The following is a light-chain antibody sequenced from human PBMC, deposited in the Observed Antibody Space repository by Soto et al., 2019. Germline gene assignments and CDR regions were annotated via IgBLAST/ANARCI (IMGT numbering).Light chain of an antibody. CDR1: STDVGAYTY. CDR2: GVT. V-gene: IGLV2-8*01. J-gene: IGLJ1*01. Sequence: QSALTQPPSASGSPGQSVTISCTGTSTDVGAYTYVSWYQQHPGKAPKLMIYGVTERPSGVPDRFSGSKSGNTASLTVSGLQTEDEAYYYCRSYAGSNNYVFGTGTKLTVL. CDR3: RSYAGSNNYV.